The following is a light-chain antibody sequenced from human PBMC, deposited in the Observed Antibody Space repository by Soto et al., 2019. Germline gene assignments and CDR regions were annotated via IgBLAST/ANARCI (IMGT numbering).Light chain of an antibody. Sequence: QSALTQPPSVSGSPGQSVTISCIGSSSDVGTYDRVSWYQPPPGTAPKLIVYEVHYRPSGVPDRISGSKSGNTASLTISGLQAEDEADYYCSSYAPSTTLLFGGGTKLTVL. CDR1: SSDVGTYDR. CDR3: SSYAPSTTLL. CDR2: EVH. J-gene: IGLJ2*01. V-gene: IGLV2-18*02.